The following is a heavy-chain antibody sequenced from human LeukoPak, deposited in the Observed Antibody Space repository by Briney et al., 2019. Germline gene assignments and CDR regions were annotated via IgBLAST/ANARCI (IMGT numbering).Heavy chain of an antibody. V-gene: IGHV4-61*02. J-gene: IGHJ3*02. CDR1: GGSISSGSYY. D-gene: IGHD1-7*01. CDR2: IYTSGST. Sequence: SETLSLTCTVSGGSISSGSYYWSWIRQPAGKGLEWIGRIYTSGSTNYNPSLKSRVTISVDTSKNQFSLKLSSVTAADTAVYYCARGALELDAFDIWGQGTMVTVSS. CDR3: ARGALELDAFDI.